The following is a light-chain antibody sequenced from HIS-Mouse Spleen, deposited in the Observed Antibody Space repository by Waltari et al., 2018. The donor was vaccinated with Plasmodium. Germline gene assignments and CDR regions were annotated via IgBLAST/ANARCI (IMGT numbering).Light chain of an antibody. J-gene: IGKJ1*01. V-gene: IGKV1-39*01. CDR1: QRISSY. CDR2: AAS. Sequence: DIQMPQSPSSLSASVGDRVTITCRASQRISSYLNWYQQKPGKAPKLLIYAASSLQSGVPSRFSGSGSGTDFTLTISSLQPEDFATYYCQQSYSTPWTFGQGTKVEIK. CDR3: QQSYSTPWT.